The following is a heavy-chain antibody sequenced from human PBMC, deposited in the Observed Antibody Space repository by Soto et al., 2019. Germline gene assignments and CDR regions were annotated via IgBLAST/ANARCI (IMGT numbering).Heavy chain of an antibody. J-gene: IGHJ4*02. Sequence: SETLSLTCAVYGGSFSGYYWTWIRQPPGTGLEWIGEINHSGSTNYNPSLKSRVTISVDTSKNQFSLKLTSVTAADTAVYYCARYRLNELEQLFDYWGQGTLVTVSS. V-gene: IGHV4-34*01. D-gene: IGHD1-1*01. CDR1: GGSFSGYY. CDR2: INHSGST. CDR3: ARYRLNELEQLFDY.